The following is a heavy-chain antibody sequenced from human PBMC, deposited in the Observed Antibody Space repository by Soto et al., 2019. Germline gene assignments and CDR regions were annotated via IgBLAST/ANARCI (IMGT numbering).Heavy chain of an antibody. CDR2: IYYSGST. CDR3: ARGICSGGICYPRGYYYGMDV. CDR1: GGSISSYY. D-gene: IGHD2-15*01. V-gene: IGHV4-59*01. J-gene: IGHJ6*02. Sequence: KASETLSLTCTVSGGSISSYYWSWIRQPPGKGLEWIGYIYYSGSTNYNPSLKSRVTISVDTSKNQFSLKLSSVTAADTAVYYCARGICSGGICYPRGYYYGMDVWGQGTTVTVS.